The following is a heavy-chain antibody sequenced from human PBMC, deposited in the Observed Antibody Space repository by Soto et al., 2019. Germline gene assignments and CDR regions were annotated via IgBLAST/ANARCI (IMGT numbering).Heavy chain of an antibody. CDR1: GGDLTNSG. J-gene: IGHJ4*02. V-gene: IGHV1-69*04. D-gene: IGHD1-26*01. Sequence: QVHLVQSGAEMKKPGSSVKVSCKVSGGDLTNSGISWVRQAPGQGLEWMGGSFPLLAMVDYSQKFQGRVTLTADESTNTAYMDLGSLRSEDTAVYYCATEDGAGFKSWGQGTLVIVSS. CDR3: ATEDGAGFKS. CDR2: SFPLLAMV.